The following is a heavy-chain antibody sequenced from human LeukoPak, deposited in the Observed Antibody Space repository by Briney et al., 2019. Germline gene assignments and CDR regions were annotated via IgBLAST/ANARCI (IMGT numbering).Heavy chain of an antibody. CDR3: TRDIPFGGY. V-gene: IGHV3-7*03. D-gene: IGHD3-16*01. Sequence: PGGSLRLSCAASGFTVSSNYMSWVRQAPGKGLEWVANIKQDGSEKYYVDSVKGRFTVSRDNAKNSLYLQMNSLRAEDTAVYYCTRDIPFGGYWGQGTLVTVSS. J-gene: IGHJ4*02. CDR2: IKQDGSEK. CDR1: GFTVSSNY.